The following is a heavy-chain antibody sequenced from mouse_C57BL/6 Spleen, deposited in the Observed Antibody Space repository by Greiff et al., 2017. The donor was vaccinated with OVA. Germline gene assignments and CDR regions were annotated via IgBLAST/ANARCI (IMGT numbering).Heavy chain of an antibody. CDR3: AREGGYYVGDY. D-gene: IGHD2-3*01. V-gene: IGHV1-53*01. Sequence: QVQLQQSGTELVKPGASVKLSCKASGYTFTSYWMHWVKQRPGQGLEWIGNINPSNGGTNYNEKFKSKATLTVDKSSSTAYMQLSSLTSEDSAVSYCAREGGYYVGDYWGQGTTLTVSS. CDR2: INPSNGGT. J-gene: IGHJ2*01. CDR1: GYTFTSYW.